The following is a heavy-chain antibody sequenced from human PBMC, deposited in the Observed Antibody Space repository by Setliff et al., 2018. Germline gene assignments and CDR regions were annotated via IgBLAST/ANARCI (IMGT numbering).Heavy chain of an antibody. Sequence: PSETLSLTCTVSGGSISSYYWNWIRQPPGKGLEWIGSIYYSGSTYYNPSLKSRVTISVDTSKNQFSLKLSSVTAADTAVYYCARRETYYNFWSGYYAYWGQGTLVTVSS. CDR2: IYYSGST. CDR1: GGSISSYY. V-gene: IGHV4-59*12. CDR3: ARRETYYNFWSGYYAY. D-gene: IGHD3-3*01. J-gene: IGHJ4*02.